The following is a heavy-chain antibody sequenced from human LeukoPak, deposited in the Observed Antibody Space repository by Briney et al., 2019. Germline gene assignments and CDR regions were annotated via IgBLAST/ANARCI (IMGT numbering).Heavy chain of an antibody. CDR3: AKDRYSSSWPFDY. CDR1: GFTFSSYG. J-gene: IGHJ4*02. Sequence: GGSLRLSCAASGFTFSSYGMHWVRQAPGTGLEGVAFIRYDGSNKYYADSVKGRFTISRDNSKNTLYLQMNSLRTEDTAVYYCAKDRYSSSWPFDYWGQGTLVTVSS. D-gene: IGHD6-13*01. CDR2: IRYDGSNK. V-gene: IGHV3-30*02.